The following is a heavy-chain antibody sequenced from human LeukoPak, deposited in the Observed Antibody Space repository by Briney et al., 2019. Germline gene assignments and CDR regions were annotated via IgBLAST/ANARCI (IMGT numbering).Heavy chain of an antibody. V-gene: IGHV4-39*07. J-gene: IGHJ4*02. D-gene: IGHD5-12*01. CDR1: GGSISSSSYY. CDR3: ARENIVAEFFFDY. CDR2: IYYSGST. Sequence: SETMSLTCTVSGGSISSSSYYWGWIRQPPGKGLEWIGSIYYSGSTYYNPSLKSRVTISVDTSKNQLSLKLSSVTAADTAVYYCARENIVAEFFFDYWGQGTLVTVSS.